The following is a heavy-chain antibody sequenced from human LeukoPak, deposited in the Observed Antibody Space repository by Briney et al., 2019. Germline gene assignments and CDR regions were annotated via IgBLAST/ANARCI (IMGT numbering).Heavy chain of an antibody. CDR1: GFTFSNFG. D-gene: IGHD6-19*01. J-gene: IGHJ4*02. Sequence: GGSLRRSCAASGFTFSNFGMHWVRQAPGKGLEGVAVISYDGSNTYYADSVKGRATISRDNSKNTLFLQMNSLRPEDTAVYYCAKALAQWLVTSALDYWGQGTLVTVSS. CDR2: ISYDGSNT. CDR3: AKALAQWLVTSALDY. V-gene: IGHV3-30*18.